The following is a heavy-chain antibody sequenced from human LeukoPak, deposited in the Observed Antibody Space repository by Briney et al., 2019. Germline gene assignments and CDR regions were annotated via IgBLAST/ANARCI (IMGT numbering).Heavy chain of an antibody. J-gene: IGHJ4*02. CDR2: IYPGDSDT. D-gene: IGHD3-22*01. CDR1: GYSFTDYW. Sequence: GESLKISCKGSGYSFTDYWIAWVRQLPGKGLEWMGIIYPGDSDTRYSPPFQGQVTISADKSINTAYLQWSSLKASDTAMYYCARRYDNTGYYVYWGQGTPVTASS. CDR3: ARRYDNTGYYVY. V-gene: IGHV5-51*01.